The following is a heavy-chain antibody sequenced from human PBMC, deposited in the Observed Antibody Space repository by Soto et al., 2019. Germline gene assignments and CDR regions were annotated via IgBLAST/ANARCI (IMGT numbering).Heavy chain of an antibody. D-gene: IGHD3-22*01. V-gene: IGHV4-4*07. CDR1: GGSISVYF. Sequence: LSLTCTVSGGSISVYFWSWIRQPAGKGLDWIGRIYSSGSTNYNPSLNSRITMSVDTSKNQFSLKLSSVSAADKAVYYCARAYDSNGNHAFDIWGQGTLVTVSS. CDR2: IYSSGST. J-gene: IGHJ3*02. CDR3: ARAYDSNGNHAFDI.